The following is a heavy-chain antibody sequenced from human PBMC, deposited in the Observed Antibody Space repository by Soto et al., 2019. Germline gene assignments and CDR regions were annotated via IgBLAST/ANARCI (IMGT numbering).Heavy chain of an antibody. V-gene: IGHV1-46*01. CDR1: GYTFTSYY. D-gene: IGHD4-4*01. CDR3: ARAGSLADYNDAFDI. CDR2: INPSGGST. Sequence: ASVKVSCKASGYTFTSYYMHWVRQAPGQGLEWMGIINPSGGSTSYAQKFQGRVTMTRDTSTSTVYMELSSLRSEDTAVYYCARAGSLADYNDAFDIWGQGTRVTVSS. J-gene: IGHJ3*02.